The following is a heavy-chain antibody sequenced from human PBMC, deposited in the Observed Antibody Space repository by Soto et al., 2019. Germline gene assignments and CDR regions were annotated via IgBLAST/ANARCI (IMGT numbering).Heavy chain of an antibody. Sequence: QVTLKESGPVLVKPTETLTLTCTVSGFSLSNVGMGVSWIRQPPGKALEWLAHIYSNDEKSYSTSLKSRLTTSKATSRSQVVLTMTNMDTVDTATYYCARIPYYTSWYNFDYWGQGTLVTVSS. CDR2: IYSNDEK. CDR1: GFSLSNVGMG. J-gene: IGHJ4*02. D-gene: IGHD2-2*02. V-gene: IGHV2-26*01. CDR3: ARIPYYTSWYNFDY.